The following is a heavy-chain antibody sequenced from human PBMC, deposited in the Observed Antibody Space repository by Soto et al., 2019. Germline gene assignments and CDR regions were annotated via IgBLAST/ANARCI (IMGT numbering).Heavy chain of an antibody. CDR2: INHSGSP. Sequence: QVQLQQWGAGLLKPSETLSLTCAVYGGSFSDYHWSWIRQPPGKGLEWIGEINHSGSPNYNPSLKCRVTISVDSSKNQFSLKLSSVTAADTAVFYCARGRGYSGYSLYTGPRTYAMDVWGQGTTVTVSS. V-gene: IGHV4-34*01. CDR1: GGSFSDYH. J-gene: IGHJ6*02. D-gene: IGHD5-12*01. CDR3: ARGRGYSGYSLYTGPRTYAMDV.